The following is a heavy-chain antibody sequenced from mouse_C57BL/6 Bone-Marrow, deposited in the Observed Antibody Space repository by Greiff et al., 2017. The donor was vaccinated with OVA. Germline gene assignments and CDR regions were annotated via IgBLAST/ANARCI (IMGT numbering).Heavy chain of an antibody. J-gene: IGHJ3*01. Sequence: EVQLMESGGGLVQPGGSLKLSCAASGFTFSDYYMYWVRQTPEKRLEWVAYISNGGGSTYYPDTVKGRFTISRDNAKNTLYLQMRRLKSEDTAMYYCASPPCAYWGQGTLVTVSA. V-gene: IGHV5-12*01. CDR1: GFTFSDYY. CDR2: ISNGGGST. CDR3: ASPPCAY.